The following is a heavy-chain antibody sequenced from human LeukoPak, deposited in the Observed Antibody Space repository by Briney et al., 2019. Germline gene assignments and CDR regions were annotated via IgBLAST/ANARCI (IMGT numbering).Heavy chain of an antibody. CDR3: ARGSGRFLEWLSIAFDI. V-gene: IGHV4-59*08. Sequence: SETLSLTCSVSGGSISPYYWSWIRQPPEKGLEWIGYIYYSGTTNYNPSLKSRVTISIDTSKNQFSLKLSSVTAADTAVYYCARGSGRFLEWLSIAFDIWGQGTMVTVSS. CDR2: IYYSGTT. D-gene: IGHD3-3*01. J-gene: IGHJ3*02. CDR1: GGSISPYY.